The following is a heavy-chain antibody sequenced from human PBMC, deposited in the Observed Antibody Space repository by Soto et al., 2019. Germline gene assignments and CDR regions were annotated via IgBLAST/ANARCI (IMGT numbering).Heavy chain of an antibody. V-gene: IGHV4-34*01. CDR3: ARGNRGSGDFGSGFSYHYYGMDG. Sequence: QVQLQQWGAGLLKPSETLSLTCAVYGGSFSGYYWNWIRQPPGKGLEWIGEINRSGSTNYKPSLKSRVTISVDTSKCQFSLKLSSVTAADTAVYYCARGNRGSGDFGSGFSYHYYGMDGWGQGTTVTVSS. CDR2: INRSGST. CDR1: GGSFSGYY. D-gene: IGHD3-3*01. J-gene: IGHJ6*02.